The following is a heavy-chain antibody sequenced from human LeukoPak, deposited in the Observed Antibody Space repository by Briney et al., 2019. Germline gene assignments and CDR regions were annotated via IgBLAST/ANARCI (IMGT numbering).Heavy chain of an antibody. J-gene: IGHJ4*02. CDR1: GYTFTSYA. Sequence: ASVKVSFTASGYTFTSYAMHWVRQAPGQRLEWMGWINAGNGNTKYSQKFQGRVTITRDTSASTAYMELSSLRSEDTAVYYCARAPGYCSGGSCYSEYYFDYWGQGTLVTVSS. CDR3: ARAPGYCSGGSCYSEYYFDY. CDR2: INAGNGNT. V-gene: IGHV1-3*01. D-gene: IGHD2-15*01.